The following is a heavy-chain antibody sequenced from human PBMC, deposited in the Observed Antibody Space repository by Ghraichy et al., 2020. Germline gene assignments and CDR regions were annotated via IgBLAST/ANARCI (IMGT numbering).Heavy chain of an antibody. V-gene: IGHV5-51*01. J-gene: IGHJ4*02. D-gene: IGHD3-9*01. CDR3: ARQEGYDILTGGPSGFFDY. Sequence: GESLNISCKGSGYSFTSYWIGWVRQMPGKGLEWMGIIYPGDSDTRYSPSFQGQVTISADKSISTAYLQWSRLKASDTAMYYCARQEGYDILTGGPSGFFDYWGQGTLVTVSS. CDR2: IYPGDSDT. CDR1: GYSFTSYW.